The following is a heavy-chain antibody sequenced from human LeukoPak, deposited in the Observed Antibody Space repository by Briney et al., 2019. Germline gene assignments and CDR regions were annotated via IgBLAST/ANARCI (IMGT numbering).Heavy chain of an antibody. J-gene: IGHJ5*02. V-gene: IGHV1-69*01. CDR3: VREDWGRFGELSWFDP. Sequence: GASVKVSCKASGGTFSSYAISWVRQAPGQGLEWMGGIIPIFGTANYAHKFQGRLTITSDESTSTDYMVLRSLGSAADAVCFCVREDWGRFGELSWFDPWGQGNLVTVSS. CDR2: IIPIFGTA. CDR1: GGTFSSYA. D-gene: IGHD3-10*01.